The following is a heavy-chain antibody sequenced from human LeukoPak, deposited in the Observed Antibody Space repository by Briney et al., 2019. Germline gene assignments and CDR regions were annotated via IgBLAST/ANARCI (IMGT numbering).Heavy chain of an antibody. CDR2: INPNSGGT. CDR3: ARTRWYYGSGSYYNPYNWFDP. CDR1: GYTFTGYY. Sequence: ASVKVSCKASGYTFTGYYMHWVRQAPGQGLEWMGWINPNSGGTNYAQKFQGRVTMTRDTSISTAYMELSRLRSDDTAVYYCARTRWYYGSGSYYNPYNWFDPWGQGILVTVSS. J-gene: IGHJ5*02. D-gene: IGHD3-10*01. V-gene: IGHV1-2*02.